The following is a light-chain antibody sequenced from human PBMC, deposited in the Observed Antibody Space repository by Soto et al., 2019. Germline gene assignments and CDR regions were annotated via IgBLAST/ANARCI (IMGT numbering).Light chain of an antibody. CDR2: KAS. J-gene: IGKJ1*01. CDR3: QQYNGYWT. Sequence: DIQMTQSPSTLSASVGDRVTITCRASQGLSSWLAWYQQKPGKAPKLLIYKASSLESGVPSRFSGSGSGTEFTLTISSLQPDDFATYYCQQYNGYWTFGQGTKVEIK. CDR1: QGLSSW. V-gene: IGKV1-5*03.